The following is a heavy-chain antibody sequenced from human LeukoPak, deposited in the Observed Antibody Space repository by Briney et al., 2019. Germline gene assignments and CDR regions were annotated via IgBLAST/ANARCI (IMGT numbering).Heavy chain of an antibody. CDR2: IYHSGST. D-gene: IGHD6-6*01. V-gene: IGHV4-4*02. Sequence: GSLRLSCAASGFTFSSYGMSWVRQAPGKGLEWIGEIYHSGSTNYNPSLKSRVTISVDKSKNQFSLKLSSVTAADTAVYYCASSSIAARYFDYWGQGTLVTVSS. CDR3: ASSSIAARYFDY. J-gene: IGHJ4*02. CDR1: GFTFSSYGM.